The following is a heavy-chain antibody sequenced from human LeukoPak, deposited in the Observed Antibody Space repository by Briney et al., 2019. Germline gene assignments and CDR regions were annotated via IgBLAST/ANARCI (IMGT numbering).Heavy chain of an antibody. V-gene: IGHV4-39*07. Sequence: PSETLSFTCTVSGGSISSSSYYWGWIRQPPGKGLEWIGSIYYSGSTYYNPSLKSRVTISVDTSKNQFSLKLSSVTAADTAVYYCARGVRLQISYYFDYWGQGTLVTVSS. CDR1: GGSISSSSYY. D-gene: IGHD5-24*01. CDR2: IYYSGST. J-gene: IGHJ4*02. CDR3: ARGVRLQISYYFDY.